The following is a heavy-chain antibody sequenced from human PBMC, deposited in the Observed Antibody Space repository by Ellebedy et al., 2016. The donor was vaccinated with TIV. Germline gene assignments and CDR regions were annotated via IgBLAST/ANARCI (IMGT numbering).Heavy chain of an antibody. J-gene: IGHJ4*02. CDR2: VYHSGST. CDR3: ARDRDVTTRGIIDS. D-gene: IGHD3-10*01. V-gene: IGHV4-4*02. Sequence: MPSETLSLTCAVSGGSISSSHWWPWVRQAPGRGLEWLGEVYHSGSTYYNPSLESRVTMSVAKSKNQFSLKLSSVTAADTAVYYCARDRDVTTRGIIDSWGQGILVTVSS. CDR1: GGSISSSHW.